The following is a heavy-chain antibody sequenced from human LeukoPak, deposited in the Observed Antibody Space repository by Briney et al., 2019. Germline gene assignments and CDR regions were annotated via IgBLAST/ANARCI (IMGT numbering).Heavy chain of an antibody. CDR2: INHSGST. D-gene: IGHD6-19*01. J-gene: IGHJ4*02. CDR1: GGSFSGYY. Sequence: PSETLSLTCAVYGGSFSGYYWSWIRQPPGKGLEWIGEINHSGSTNYNPSLKSRVTISVDTSKNQFSLKLSSVTAADTAVYYCARGKGSPYIAVASRDWGQGTLVTVSS. V-gene: IGHV4-34*01. CDR3: ARGKGSPYIAVASRD.